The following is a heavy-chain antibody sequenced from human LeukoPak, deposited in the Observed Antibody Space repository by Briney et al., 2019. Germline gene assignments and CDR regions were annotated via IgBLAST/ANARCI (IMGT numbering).Heavy chain of an antibody. CDR2: IYHSGST. D-gene: IGHD3-3*02. V-gene: IGHV4-38-2*01. J-gene: IGHJ4*02. CDR1: GYSISSGYY. Sequence: SETLSLTCAVSGYSISSGYYWGWIRQPPGKGLEWIGSIYHSGSTYYNPSLKSRVTISVDTSKYQFSLKLSSVTAADTAVYYCARADHFGSGYFDYWGQGTLVTVSS. CDR3: ARADHFGSGYFDY.